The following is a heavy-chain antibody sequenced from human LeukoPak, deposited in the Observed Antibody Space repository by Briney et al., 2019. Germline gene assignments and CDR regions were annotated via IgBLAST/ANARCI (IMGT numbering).Heavy chain of an antibody. V-gene: IGHV4-61*01. D-gene: IGHD6-19*01. J-gene: IGHJ5*02. CDR3: ARGSGLQPDVRFDP. CDR2: IYYSGNT. Sequence: SETLSLTCTVSGGSISSSSYYWSWIRQPPGKGLEWIGYIYYSGNTNYNPSLTSRVTISVDTSKNQFSLKLSSVTAADTAVYYCARGSGLQPDVRFDPWGQGTLVTVSS. CDR1: GGSISSSSYY.